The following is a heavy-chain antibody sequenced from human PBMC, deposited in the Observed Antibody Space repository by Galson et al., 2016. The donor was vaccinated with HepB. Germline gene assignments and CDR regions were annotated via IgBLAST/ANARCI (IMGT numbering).Heavy chain of an antibody. J-gene: IGHJ4*02. CDR1: GFTFSNYA. V-gene: IGHV3-23*01. Sequence: SLRLSCAASGFTFSNYAMSWVRQAPGRGLEWVSDIRGNGGGIYYADAVQGRFTISRDNSKSTLYLQMNSLRVEDTAVYYCAKWRALQSEHDYWGQGTLVTVSS. D-gene: IGHD1-14*01. CDR3: AKWRALQSEHDY. CDR2: IRGNGGGI.